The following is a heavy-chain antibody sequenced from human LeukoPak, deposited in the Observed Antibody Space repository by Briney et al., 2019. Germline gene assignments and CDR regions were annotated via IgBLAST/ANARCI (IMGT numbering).Heavy chain of an antibody. Sequence: PSETLSLTCTVSGGSISSSSYYWGWIRQPPGKGLEWIGSIYYSGSTYYNPSLKGRVTISVDTSKNQFSLRLSSVTAADTAVYYCACTGTTGIIYAKYFQHWGQGTLVTVSS. J-gene: IGHJ1*01. CDR2: IYYSGST. V-gene: IGHV4-39*07. D-gene: IGHD1-1*01. CDR1: GGSISSSSYY. CDR3: ACTGTTGIIYAKYFQH.